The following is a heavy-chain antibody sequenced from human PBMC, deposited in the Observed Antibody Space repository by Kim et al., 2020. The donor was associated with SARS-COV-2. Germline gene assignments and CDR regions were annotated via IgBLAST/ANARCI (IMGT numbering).Heavy chain of an antibody. D-gene: IGHD4-17*01. V-gene: IGHV4-59*01. CDR2: T. J-gene: IGHJ5*02. CDR3: ARTVTNWFDP. Sequence: TNDNPALNGRVTISVDTSKNQFSLKLSSVTAADTAVYYCARTVTNWFDPWGQGTLVTVSS.